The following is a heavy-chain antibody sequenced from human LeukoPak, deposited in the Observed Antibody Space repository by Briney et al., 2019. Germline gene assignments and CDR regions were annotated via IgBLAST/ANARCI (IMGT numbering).Heavy chain of an antibody. CDR3: ARDSPSIALDY. Sequence: SETLPLTCTVSGGSISSYYWSWIRQPAGKGLKWIGRIYTSGSTNYNPSLKSRVTISVDKSKNQFSLKLSSVTAADTAVYYCARDSPSIALDYWGQGTLVTVSS. CDR1: GGSISSYY. D-gene: IGHD2-15*01. CDR2: IYTSGST. J-gene: IGHJ4*02. V-gene: IGHV4-4*07.